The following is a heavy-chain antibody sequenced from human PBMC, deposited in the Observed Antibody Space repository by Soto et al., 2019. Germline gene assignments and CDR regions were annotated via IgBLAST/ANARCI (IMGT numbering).Heavy chain of an antibody. J-gene: IGHJ4*02. CDR2: ISAYNGNT. V-gene: IGHV1-18*04. Sequence: GISAKLTCKSAGYTLTRIGGIGVRLATGQGLEWMGWISAYNGNTNYAQKLQGRVTMTTDTSKSTAYMELRSLRSDDTAVYYCARSVITFGGVIVMTNYWGQGTLVTVSS. CDR1: GYTLTRIG. D-gene: IGHD3-16*02. CDR3: ARSVITFGGVIVMTNY.